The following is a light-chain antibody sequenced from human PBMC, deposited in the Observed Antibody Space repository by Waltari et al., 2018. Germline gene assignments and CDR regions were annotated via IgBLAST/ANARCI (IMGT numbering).Light chain of an antibody. Sequence: DIVMTQSPDSLAVSLGERATINCKSSQYVLYSSNNKNYLAWYQQKPGQPPKLLIYWASARESWVPDRFSGSGSGTDFTLTISSLQAEDVAVYYCQQYYSTPRTFGQGTKVEIK. CDR3: QQYYSTPRT. CDR1: QYVLYSSNNKNY. V-gene: IGKV4-1*01. J-gene: IGKJ1*01. CDR2: WAS.